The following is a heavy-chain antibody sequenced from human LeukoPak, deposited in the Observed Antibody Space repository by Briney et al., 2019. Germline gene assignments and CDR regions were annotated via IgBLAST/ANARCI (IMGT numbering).Heavy chain of an antibody. CDR2: IYYSGST. Sequence: SETLSLTCTVSGGSISSGDYYWSWIRQPPGKGLEWTGYIYYSGSTYYNPSLKSRVTISVDTSKNQFSLKLSSVTAADTAVYYCARERGYSYVGYWGQGTLVTVSS. CDR1: GGSISSGDYY. D-gene: IGHD5-18*01. J-gene: IGHJ4*02. CDR3: ARERGYSYVGY. V-gene: IGHV4-30-4*01.